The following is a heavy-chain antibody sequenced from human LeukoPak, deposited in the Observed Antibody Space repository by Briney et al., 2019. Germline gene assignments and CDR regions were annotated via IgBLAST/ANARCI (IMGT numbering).Heavy chain of an antibody. CDR2: IYVTGT. V-gene: IGHV4-59*08. D-gene: IGHD3-16*02. J-gene: IGHJ6*03. Sequence: SETLSLTCTVSGGSIGTYYWSWVRQSPGTGLEWIGYIYVTGTRYNPYLQSRVTISVDRSRNQFFLKMTSVTAADTAVFYCARHIGGGIEDMDVWGRGTKVTVSS. CDR3: ARHIGGGIEDMDV. CDR1: GGSIGTYY.